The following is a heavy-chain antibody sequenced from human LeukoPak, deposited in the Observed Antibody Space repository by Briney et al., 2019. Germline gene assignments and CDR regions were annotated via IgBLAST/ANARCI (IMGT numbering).Heavy chain of an antibody. J-gene: IGHJ6*03. Sequence: GASVKVSCKASGYTFTSYGISWVRQAPGQGLEWMGWINPNSGGTNYAQKFQGRVTMTRDTSISTAYMELSRLRSDDTAVYYCARGTELRYFDWLSNLYYYYYYMDVWGKGTTVTISS. CDR3: ARGTELRYFDWLSNLYYYYYYMDV. D-gene: IGHD3-9*01. CDR1: GYTFTSYG. V-gene: IGHV1-2*02. CDR2: INPNSGGT.